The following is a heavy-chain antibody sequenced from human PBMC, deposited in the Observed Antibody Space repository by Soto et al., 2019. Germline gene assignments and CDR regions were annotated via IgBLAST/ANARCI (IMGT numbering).Heavy chain of an antibody. Sequence: GGSLRLSCAASGFTFSRSSMNWVRQAPGKGLEWVSYISSSSSTIYYADSVKGRFTISRDNAKNSLYLQMNSLRDEDTAVYYCARGLYYYDSSGYWGYWGPGTLVTVSS. J-gene: IGHJ4*02. V-gene: IGHV3-48*02. D-gene: IGHD3-22*01. CDR3: ARGLYYYDSSGYWGY. CDR2: ISSSSSTI. CDR1: GFTFSRSS.